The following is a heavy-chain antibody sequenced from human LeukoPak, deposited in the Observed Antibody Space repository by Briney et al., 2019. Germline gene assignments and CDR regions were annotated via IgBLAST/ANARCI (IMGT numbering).Heavy chain of an antibody. CDR3: ARDEVGIYYDILTGPVDAFDI. J-gene: IGHJ3*02. CDR2: ISSSSSYI. D-gene: IGHD3-9*01. V-gene: IGHV3-21*01. Sequence: GGSLRLSCAASGFTFSSYSMNWVRQAPGKGLEWVSSISSSSSYIYYADSVKGRFTISRDNAKNSLYLQMNSLRAEDTAVYYCARDEVGIYYDILTGPVDAFDIWGQGTMVTVSS. CDR1: GFTFSSYS.